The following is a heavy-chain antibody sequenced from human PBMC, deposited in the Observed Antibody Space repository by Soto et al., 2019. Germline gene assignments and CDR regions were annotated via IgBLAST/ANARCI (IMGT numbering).Heavy chain of an antibody. CDR1: GFSLSTSGVG. Sequence: QITLKESGPTLVKPTQTLTLTCTFSGFSLSTSGVGVGWIRQPPGKALECLALIYWDGDKRYSPSLKSRLTITKDTSKNQVVLTMTNMDPVDSGKYYCAHKPHDAFDVWGQGTMVTVSS. J-gene: IGHJ3*01. V-gene: IGHV2-5*02. CDR2: IYWDGDK. CDR3: AHKPHDAFDV.